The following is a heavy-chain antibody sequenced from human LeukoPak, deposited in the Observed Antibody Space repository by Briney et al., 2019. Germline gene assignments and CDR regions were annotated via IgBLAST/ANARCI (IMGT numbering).Heavy chain of an antibody. V-gene: IGHV4-59*08. CDR3: ARSQVGEAYYDFWSGPTDNYYFDY. Sequence: SETLSLTCTVSGGSISSYYWSWIRQLPGKGLEWIGYIYYSGSTNYNPSLKSRVTISVDTSKNQFSLKLSSVTAADTAVYYCARSQVGEAYYDFWSGPTDNYYFDYWGQGTLVTVSS. CDR2: IYYSGST. J-gene: IGHJ4*02. D-gene: IGHD3-3*01. CDR1: GGSISSYY.